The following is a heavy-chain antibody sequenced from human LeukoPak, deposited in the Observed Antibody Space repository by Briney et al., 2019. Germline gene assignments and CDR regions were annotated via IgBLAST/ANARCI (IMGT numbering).Heavy chain of an antibody. CDR1: GGSISSSNW. CDR2: IYHSGST. Sequence: SETLSLTCTVSGGSISSSNWWSWVRQPPGKGLEWIGEIYHSGSTNYNPSLKSRVTISVDKSKNQFSLKLSSVTAADTAVYYCARSQAAAGQNWFDPWGQGTLVTVSS. CDR3: ARSQAAAGQNWFDP. D-gene: IGHD6-13*01. J-gene: IGHJ5*02. V-gene: IGHV4-4*02.